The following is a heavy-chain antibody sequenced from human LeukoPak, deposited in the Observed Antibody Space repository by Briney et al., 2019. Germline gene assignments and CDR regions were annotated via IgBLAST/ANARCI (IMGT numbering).Heavy chain of an antibody. CDR1: GFTFYSYW. Sequence: PGGSLRLSCAASGFTFYSYWMTWVRQAPGKGLEWVANIKHEGSEKYYVDSVKGRFTISRDNAKNSLYLQMNSLRAEDTAIYYCARLRFLASDYWGQGTLVTVSS. D-gene: IGHD3-3*01. J-gene: IGHJ4*02. CDR3: ARLRFLASDY. V-gene: IGHV3-7*01. CDR2: IKHEGSEK.